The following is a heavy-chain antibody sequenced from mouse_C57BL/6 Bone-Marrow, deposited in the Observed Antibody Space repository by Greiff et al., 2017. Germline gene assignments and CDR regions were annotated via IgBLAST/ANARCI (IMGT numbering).Heavy chain of an antibody. D-gene: IGHD2-4*01. CDR3: AIYDLDYYAMDY. Sequence: VQLMESGAELVKPGASVKISCKASGYAFSSYWMNWVKQRPGQGLEWIGQIYPGDGDTNYNGKFKGKATLTADKSSSTAYMQLSSLTSEDSAVYFCAIYDLDYYAMDYWGQGTSVTVSS. CDR1: GYAFSSYW. V-gene: IGHV1-80*01. J-gene: IGHJ4*01. CDR2: IYPGDGDT.